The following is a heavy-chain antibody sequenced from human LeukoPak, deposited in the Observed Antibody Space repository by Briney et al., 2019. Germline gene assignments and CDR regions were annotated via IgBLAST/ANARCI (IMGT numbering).Heavy chain of an antibody. Sequence: SETLSLTCAVYGGSFSGCYWSWIRQPPGKGLEWIGEINHSGSTNYNPSLKSRVTISVDTSRNQFSLKLSSVTAADTAVYYCARGRYNWNYIDWFDPWGQGTLVTVSS. CDR2: INHSGST. J-gene: IGHJ5*02. CDR1: GGSFSGCY. D-gene: IGHD1-7*01. CDR3: ARGRYNWNYIDWFDP. V-gene: IGHV4-34*01.